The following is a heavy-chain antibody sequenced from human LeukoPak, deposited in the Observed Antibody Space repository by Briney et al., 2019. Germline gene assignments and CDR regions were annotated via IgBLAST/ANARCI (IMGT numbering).Heavy chain of an antibody. CDR3: ASRISRMVRGVIIPYDAFDI. J-gene: IGHJ3*02. V-gene: IGHV4-39*01. D-gene: IGHD3-10*01. Sequence: GSLRLSCAASGFTFSSYWMSWVRQAPGKGLEWIGSIYYSGSTYYNPSLKSRVTISVDTSKNQFSLKLSSVTAADTAVYYCASRISRMVRGVIIPYDAFDIWGQGTMVTVSS. CDR1: GFTFSSYW. CDR2: IYYSGST.